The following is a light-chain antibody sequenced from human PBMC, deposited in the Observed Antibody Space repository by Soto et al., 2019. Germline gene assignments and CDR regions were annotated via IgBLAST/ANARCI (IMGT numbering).Light chain of an antibody. CDR2: SDI. Sequence: HSVLTQPPSASGTPGQRVTISCSGGSSNVGSNTVNWYQQVPGRAPKLLIYSDIRRPSGVPDRFSGSKSGTAASLAISGLQSEDEADYYCATWDDSLKGPVFGGGTQLTVL. CDR1: SSNVGSNT. CDR3: ATWDDSLKGPV. J-gene: IGLJ7*01. V-gene: IGLV1-44*01.